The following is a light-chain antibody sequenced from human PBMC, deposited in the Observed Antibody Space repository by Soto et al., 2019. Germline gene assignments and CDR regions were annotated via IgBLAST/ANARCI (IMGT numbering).Light chain of an antibody. Sequence: EIVMTQSPATLSVSPGERATLSCRASQSVYSNLAWYQHTPGQAPRLRIYVASTSATGIPARFSGSGSVTEFTLTISSLQSEDFAVYYCHQYQSWPLTFGGGTTVEIK. CDR2: VAS. CDR3: HQYQSWPLT. J-gene: IGKJ4*01. V-gene: IGKV3-15*01. CDR1: QSVYSN.